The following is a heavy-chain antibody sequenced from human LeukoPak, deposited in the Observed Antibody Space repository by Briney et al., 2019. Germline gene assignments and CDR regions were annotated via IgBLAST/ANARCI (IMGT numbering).Heavy chain of an antibody. CDR2: ISWNSGSI. CDR1: GFTFDDYA. J-gene: IGHJ4*02. Sequence: GGSLRLSCAASGFTFDDYAMHWVRQAPGKGLEWVSGISWNSGSIGYADPVKGRFTISRDNAKNSLYLQMNSLRAEDTALYYCAKDTSGSSGWYYFDYWGQGTLVTVSS. CDR3: AKDTSGSSGWYYFDY. V-gene: IGHV3-9*01. D-gene: IGHD6-19*01.